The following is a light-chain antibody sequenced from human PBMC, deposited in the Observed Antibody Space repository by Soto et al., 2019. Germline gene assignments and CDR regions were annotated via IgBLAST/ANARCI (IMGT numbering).Light chain of an antibody. J-gene: IGKJ4*01. V-gene: IGKV3-20*01. CDR2: GAS. CDR3: QQYGTSPLT. CDR1: QSVRSNS. Sequence: EIVMTQSPATLSVSPGESATLSCTASQSVRSNSLAWYQQKPGQAPRLLMFGASGRATGTPPRFSGRGSGTDFTLTISRLEPEDFAVYYCQQYGTSPLTFGGGTKVDI.